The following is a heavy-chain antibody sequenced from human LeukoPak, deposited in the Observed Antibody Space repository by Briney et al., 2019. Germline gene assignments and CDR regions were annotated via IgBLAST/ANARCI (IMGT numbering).Heavy chain of an antibody. J-gene: IGHJ4*02. D-gene: IGHD6-13*01. CDR3: ATQSGYSSSWYVLDY. CDR2: FDPEDGET. CDR1: GYTLTELS. V-gene: IGHV1-24*01. Sequence: ASVKVSCKVSGYTLTELSMHWVRQAPGKGLEWMGGFDPEDGETIYAQKFQGRVTMTEDTSTDTAYMELSSLRSEDTAVYYCATQSGYSSSWYVLDYWGQGTLVTVSS.